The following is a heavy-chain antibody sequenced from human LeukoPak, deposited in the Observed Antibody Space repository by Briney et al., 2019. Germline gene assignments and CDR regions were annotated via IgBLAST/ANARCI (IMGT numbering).Heavy chain of an antibody. J-gene: IGHJ6*03. CDR2: IFYSGST. CDR3: ADGGYMDV. CDR1: RGSISSSSFY. V-gene: IGHV4-39*01. Sequence: PSETLSLTCTVSRGSISSSSFYWGWIRQPPGKSLEWIGSIFYSGSTYYNPSLKSRLTISVDPSMNQFSLKLSSVTAADTAVYYCADGGYMDVWGKGTTVTVSS. D-gene: IGHD3-3*01.